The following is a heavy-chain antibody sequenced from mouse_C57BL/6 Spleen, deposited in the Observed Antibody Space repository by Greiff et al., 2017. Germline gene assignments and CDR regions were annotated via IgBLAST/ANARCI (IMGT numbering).Heavy chain of an antibody. V-gene: IGHV5-16*01. CDR3: ARAGGPLDYFDY. D-gene: IGHD3-3*01. Sequence: EVKLVESEGGLVQPGSSMKLSCTASGFTFSDYYMAWVRQVPEKGLEWVANINYDGSSTYYLDSLKSRFIISRVNAKNILYLHMSSLKSEDTAADYCARAGGPLDYFDYWGQGTTLTVAS. CDR1: GFTFSDYY. J-gene: IGHJ2*01. CDR2: INYDGSST.